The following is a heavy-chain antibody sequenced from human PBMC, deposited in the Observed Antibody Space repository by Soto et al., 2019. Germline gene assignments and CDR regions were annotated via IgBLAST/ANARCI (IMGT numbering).Heavy chain of an antibody. CDR1: GASISGFY. V-gene: IGHV4-4*07. CDR2: IYATGTT. Sequence: QVQLQESGPGLVKPSETLSLTCTVSGASISGFYWSWIRKSAGKGLEWIGRIYATGTTDYNPSLKSRVMMSVDTSKKQFSLKLRSVTAADTAVYYCVRDGTKTLRDWLDPWGQVISVTVSS. D-gene: IGHD1-1*01. J-gene: IGHJ5*02. CDR3: VRDGTKTLRDWLDP.